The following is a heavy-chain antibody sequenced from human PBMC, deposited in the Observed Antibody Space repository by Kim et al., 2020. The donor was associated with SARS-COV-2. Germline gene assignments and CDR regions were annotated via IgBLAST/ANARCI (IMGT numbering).Heavy chain of an antibody. J-gene: IGHJ4*02. D-gene: IGHD3-22*01. V-gene: IGHV4-61*01. CDR2: IYYSGST. CDR1: GGSVSSGSYY. CDR3: ARGEPGSLWRVHYYDSSGYWPYYFDD. Sequence: SETLSLTCTVSGGSVSSGSYYWSWIRQPPGKGLEWIGYIYYSGSTNYNPSLKSRVTISVDTSKNQFSLKLSSVTAADTAVYYCARGEPGSLWRVHYYDSSGYWPYYFDDWGQGTLVTVSS.